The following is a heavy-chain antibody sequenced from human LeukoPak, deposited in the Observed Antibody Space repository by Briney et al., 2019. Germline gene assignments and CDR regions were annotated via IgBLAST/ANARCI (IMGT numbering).Heavy chain of an antibody. CDR1: GFTFSSYY. CDR2: IWYDGSNK. J-gene: IGHJ2*01. D-gene: IGHD3-22*01. Sequence: PGGSLRLSCAASGFTFSSYYGHWVRQAPGKGLEWVAVIWYDGSNKYFADSVKGRFTISRDNSKNTLYLQMNSLKAEDTAVYYCATGGYDDSSGYYASWYFDLWGRGTLVTVSS. V-gene: IGHV3-33*08. CDR3: ATGGYDDSSGYYASWYFDL.